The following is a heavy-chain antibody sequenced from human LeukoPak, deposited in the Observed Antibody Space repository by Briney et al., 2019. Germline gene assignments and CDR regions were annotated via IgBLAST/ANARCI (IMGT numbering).Heavy chain of an antibody. CDR2: IYYSGST. CDR3: ARTLYSGYDATFDY. CDR1: GGSISSYY. Sequence: PSETLSLTCTVSGGSISSYYWSWIRQPPGKGLEWIGYIYYSGSTNYNPSLKSRVTISVDTSKNQFSLKLSSVTAADTAVYYCARTLYSGYDATFDYWGQGTLATVSS. D-gene: IGHD5-12*01. V-gene: IGHV4-59*01. J-gene: IGHJ4*02.